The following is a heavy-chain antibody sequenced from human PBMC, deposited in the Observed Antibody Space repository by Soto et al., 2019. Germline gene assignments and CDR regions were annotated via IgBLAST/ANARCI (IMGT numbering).Heavy chain of an antibody. V-gene: IGHV3-49*03. CDR1: GFTFGDYA. CDR3: TRDRGGVVVLAAL. CDR2: IRSKAYGGTT. D-gene: IGHD2-15*01. Sequence: GGSLRLSCTASGFTFGDYAMSWLRQAPGKGLEWVGYIRSKAYGGTTEYAASVKGRFTISRDDSKSIAYLQMNSLKIEDTAVYYCTRDRGGVVVLAALWGRGTRVTVPS. J-gene: IGHJ4*02.